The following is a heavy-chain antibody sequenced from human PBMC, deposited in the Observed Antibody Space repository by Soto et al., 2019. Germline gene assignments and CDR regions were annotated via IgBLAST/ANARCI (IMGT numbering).Heavy chain of an antibody. J-gene: IGHJ6*02. D-gene: IGHD3-10*01. CDR1: GGTFRTNA. Sequence: QVQLVQSGAEVKKPGSSVKISCKASGGTFRTNAFSWVRQAPGQGLEWMGGIIPIFPTPDYPQKFQGRVTITADESTITPYMELSSLRSEHTATYYCAKDKDRQQLGGNYYYIMDVWGQGTTVTVSS. CDR3: AKDKDRQQLGGNYYYIMDV. CDR2: IIPIFPTP. V-gene: IGHV1-69*12.